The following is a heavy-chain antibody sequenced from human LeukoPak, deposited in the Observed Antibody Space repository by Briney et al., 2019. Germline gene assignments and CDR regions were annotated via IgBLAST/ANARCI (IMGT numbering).Heavy chain of an antibody. CDR1: GYTLTELS. D-gene: IGHD3-22*01. V-gene: IGHV1-24*01. Sequence: ASVKVSCKVSGYTLTELSMHWVRQAPGKGLEWMGGFDPEDGETIYAQKFQGRVTMTEDTSTDTAYMELSSLRSEDTAVYYCATTKTYYDSSGYYRKVNWFDPWGQGTLVTVSS. CDR2: FDPEDGET. CDR3: ATTKTYYDSSGYYRKVNWFDP. J-gene: IGHJ5*02.